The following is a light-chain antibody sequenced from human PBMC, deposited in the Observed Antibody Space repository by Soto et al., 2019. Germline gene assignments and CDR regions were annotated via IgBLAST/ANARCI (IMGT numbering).Light chain of an antibody. CDR1: QSVSSN. CDR3: QQYNNWHT. CDR2: GAS. Sequence: DIVMTQSPATLSVSPGERATLSCRASQSVSSNLAWYQQKPGQAPRLLIYGASTRATGIPARFSGSGSGTEFTLTISSLQSEDFAVYYCQQYNNWHTFGQGTKV. V-gene: IGKV3-15*01. J-gene: IGKJ1*01.